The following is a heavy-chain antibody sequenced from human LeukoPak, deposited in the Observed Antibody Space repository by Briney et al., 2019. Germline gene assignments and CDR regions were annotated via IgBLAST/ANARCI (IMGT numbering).Heavy chain of an antibody. CDR1: GVSISSSNSY. CDR2: IYYSGNT. J-gene: IGHJ4*02. V-gene: IGHV4-39*02. CDR3: ARDPVGEIAAAGIFDY. Sequence: SETLSLTCTVSGVSISSSNSYWGWIRQPPGKGLEWIGSIYYSGNTYYNASLKSQVSISIDTSKNQFSLRLTSVTAADTAVYYCARDPVGEIAAAGIFDYWGQGTLVTVSS. D-gene: IGHD6-13*01.